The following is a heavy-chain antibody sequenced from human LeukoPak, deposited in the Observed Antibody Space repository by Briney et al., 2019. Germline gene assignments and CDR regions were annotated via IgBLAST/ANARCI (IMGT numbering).Heavy chain of an antibody. D-gene: IGHD1-1*01. Sequence: GGSLRLSCAASGFIFSSYALAWVRQAPGKGLEWVSGISRIGGSTHYADSVKGRFTISRDNSKNILYLQMNSLRAEDTALYYCAKDFVGTGNFRGGDYWGQGTLVTVSS. CDR3: AKDFVGTGNFRGGDY. J-gene: IGHJ4*02. CDR2: ISRIGGST. CDR1: GFIFSSYA. V-gene: IGHV3-23*01.